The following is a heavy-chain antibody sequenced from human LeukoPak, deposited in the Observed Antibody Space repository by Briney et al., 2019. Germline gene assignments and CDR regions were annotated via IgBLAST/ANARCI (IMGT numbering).Heavy chain of an antibody. CDR3: ARDPYGDSGLFDY. Sequence: GGSLRLSCAASGFTFSSYDMHWVRQATGKGLEWVSAIGTAGDTYYPGSVKGRFTISRDNSKNTLYLQMNSLRAEDTAVYYCARDPYGDSGLFDYWGQGTLVTVSS. V-gene: IGHV3-13*01. J-gene: IGHJ4*02. CDR2: IGTAGDT. D-gene: IGHD4-17*01. CDR1: GFTFSSYD.